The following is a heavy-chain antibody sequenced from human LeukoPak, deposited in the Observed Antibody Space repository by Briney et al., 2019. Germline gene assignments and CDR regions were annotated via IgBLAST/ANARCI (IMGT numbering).Heavy chain of an antibody. D-gene: IGHD2-15*01. V-gene: IGHV1-8*01. CDR3: ACRGGKGAFDY. CDR2: MNPNSGNT. CDR1: GYTFTSYD. J-gene: IGHJ4*02. Sequence: ASVKVSSKASGYTFTSYDINWVRQATGQGLEWMGWMNPNSGNTGYAQKFQGRVTITADKSTSTAYMELSSLRSEDTAVYYCACRGGKGAFDYWGQGTLVTVSS.